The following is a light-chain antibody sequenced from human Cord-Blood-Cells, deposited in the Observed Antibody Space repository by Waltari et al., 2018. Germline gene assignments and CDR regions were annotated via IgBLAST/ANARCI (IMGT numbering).Light chain of an antibody. CDR3: SSYTSSSTLYV. V-gene: IGLV2-14*04. Sequence: GQSITISCTGTSSDVGGYNYVSWYQQHPGKAPKLMIYDVSKRPSGVSNRFSGSKSGNTASLTISGLQAEDEADYYCSSYTSSSTLYVFGTGTKVTVL. CDR1: SSDVGGYNY. J-gene: IGLJ1*01. CDR2: DVS.